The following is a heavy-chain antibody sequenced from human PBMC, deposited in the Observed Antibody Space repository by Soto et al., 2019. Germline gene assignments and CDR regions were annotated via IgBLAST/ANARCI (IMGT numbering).Heavy chain of an antibody. J-gene: IGHJ5*02. Sequence: QVQLVQSGAGVKKPGSSVKVSCKASGGTFSSYAISWVRQAPGQGLEWMGGIIPILATANYAQKFQGRVTITADESTGTAYMVLSSMRSEDTAVYYCARVGAAAGTENWFDPWGRGTLVTVSA. D-gene: IGHD6-13*01. CDR3: ARVGAAAGTENWFDP. CDR2: IIPILATA. CDR1: GGTFSSYA. V-gene: IGHV1-69*12.